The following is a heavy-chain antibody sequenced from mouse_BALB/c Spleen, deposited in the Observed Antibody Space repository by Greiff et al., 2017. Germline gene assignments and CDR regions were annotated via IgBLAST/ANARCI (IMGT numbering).Heavy chain of an antibody. Sequence: VQLQQSGAELVRSGASVKLSCTASGFNIKDYYMHWVKQRPEQGLEWIGWIDPENGDTEYAPKFQGKATMTADTSSNTADLQLSSLTSEDTAVYYCNEIGGYFDVWGAGTTVTVSS. CDR2: IDPENGDT. J-gene: IGHJ1*01. CDR1: GFNIKDYY. V-gene: IGHV14-4*02. CDR3: NEIGGYFDV.